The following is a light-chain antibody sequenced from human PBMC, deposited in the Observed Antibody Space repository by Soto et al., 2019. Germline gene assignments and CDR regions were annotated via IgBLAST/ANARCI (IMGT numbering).Light chain of an antibody. CDR1: SSDVVGYNY. J-gene: IGLJ1*01. CDR3: CSYTTSNTRQIV. CDR2: DVS. V-gene: IGLV2-14*01. Sequence: QSVLTRPASVSGSPGQSITISCTGTSSDVVGYNYVSWYQQHPGKAPKFMIYDVSNRPSGVSNRFSGSKSGNTASLTISGLQAEDEADYYCCSYTTSNTRQIVFGTGTKVTVL.